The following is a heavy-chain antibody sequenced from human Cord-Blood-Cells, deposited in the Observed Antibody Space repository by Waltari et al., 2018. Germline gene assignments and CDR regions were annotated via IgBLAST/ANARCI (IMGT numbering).Heavy chain of an antibody. CDR1: GYSFTSYW. CDR3: ARSAEGDWSLDY. V-gene: IGHV5-51*01. D-gene: IGHD2-21*01. CDR2: IYPCYYDT. Sequence: EVQLVQSGAEVKKPGESLKISCKGSGYSFTSYWIGWVRQMPGKGLDLMGIIYPCYYDTRYNPSFQGQVTISADKSILTAYLQWSSLKASDTAMYYCARSAEGDWSLDYWGQGTLVTVAS. J-gene: IGHJ4*02.